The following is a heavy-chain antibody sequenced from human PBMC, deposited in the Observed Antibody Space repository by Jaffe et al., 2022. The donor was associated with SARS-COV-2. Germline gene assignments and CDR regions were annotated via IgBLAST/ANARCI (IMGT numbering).Heavy chain of an antibody. J-gene: IGHJ5*02. V-gene: IGHV4-31*03. CDR3: ARGDCSGGSCYSGPWFDP. D-gene: IGHD2-15*01. CDR1: GGSISSGGYY. CDR2: IYYSGST. Sequence: QVQLQESGPGLVKPSQTLSLTCTVSGGSISSGGYYWSWIRQHPGKGLEWIGYIYYSGSTYYNPSLKSRVTISVDTSKNQFSLKLSSVTAADTAVYYCARGDCSGGSCYSGPWFDPWGQGTLVTVSS.